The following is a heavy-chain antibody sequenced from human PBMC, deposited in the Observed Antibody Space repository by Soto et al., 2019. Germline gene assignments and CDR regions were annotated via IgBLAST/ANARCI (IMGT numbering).Heavy chain of an antibody. CDR3: ARERPDGSRLDP. Sequence: SETLSLTCTVSGGSISNGGYYWSWIRQHPGKGLEWIGYIDYSGSTYYNPSLKSRVSISVDTSKNQFSLKLSSVTAADTAVYYCARERPDGSRLDPWGQGTLVTVSS. D-gene: IGHD6-13*01. CDR1: GGSISNGGYY. V-gene: IGHV4-30-4*08. J-gene: IGHJ5*02. CDR2: IDYSGST.